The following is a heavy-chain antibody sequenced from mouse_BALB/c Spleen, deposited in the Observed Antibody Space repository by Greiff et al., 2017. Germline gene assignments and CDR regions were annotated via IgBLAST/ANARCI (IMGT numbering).Heavy chain of an antibody. V-gene: IGHV3-2*02. CDR1: GYSITSDYA. Sequence: EVHLVESGPGLVKPSQSLSLTCTVTGYSITSDYAWNRIRQFPGNKLEWMGYISYSGSTSYNPSLKSRISITRDTSKNQFFLQLNSVTTEDTATYYCARSLLLSWFAYWGQGTLVTVSA. D-gene: IGHD1-1*02. CDR3: ARSLLLSWFAY. J-gene: IGHJ3*01. CDR2: ISYSGST.